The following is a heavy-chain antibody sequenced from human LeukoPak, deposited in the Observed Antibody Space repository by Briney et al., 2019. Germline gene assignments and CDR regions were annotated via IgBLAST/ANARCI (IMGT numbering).Heavy chain of an antibody. V-gene: IGHV4-59*08. J-gene: IGHJ4*02. CDR1: GGSITTYY. CDR2: IDYSGST. Sequence: SETLSLTCTVSGGSITTYYWSWIRQPPGKGLEWIGYIDYSGSTNYNPSLKSRVTISIDTSKNQFSLKLNSVTAADTAVYYCARLNGGGWGQGTLVTVSS. D-gene: IGHD2-21*01. CDR3: ARLNGGG.